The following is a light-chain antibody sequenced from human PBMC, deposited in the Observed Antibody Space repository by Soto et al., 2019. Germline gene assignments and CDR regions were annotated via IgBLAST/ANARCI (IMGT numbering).Light chain of an antibody. J-gene: IGKJ5*01. CDR3: QQYGSSPLIS. CDR2: GAS. CDR1: QSVSSIY. V-gene: IGKV3-20*01. Sequence: EILLTQSPGTLSLSPGERATLSWRASQSVSSIYLAWYQQKPGQAPRLLXFGASKRATGIPDRFSGSGSGRDFTLTISGLETEDFAVYYCQQYGSSPLISFGHGTRLEIK.